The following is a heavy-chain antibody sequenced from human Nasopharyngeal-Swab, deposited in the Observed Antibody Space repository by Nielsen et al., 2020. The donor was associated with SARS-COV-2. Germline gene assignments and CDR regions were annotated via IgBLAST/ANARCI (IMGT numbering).Heavy chain of an antibody. V-gene: IGHV7-4-1*02. J-gene: IGHJ6*02. Sequence: ASVKVSCKASGYTFTSYAMNWVRQAPGQGLEWMGWINTNTGNPTYAQGFTGRFVFSLDTSVSTAYLQISSLKAEDTAVYYCARAPIRSSSFPYYYYYYGMDVWGQGTTVTVSS. D-gene: IGHD6-6*01. CDR3: ARAPIRSSSFPYYYYYYGMDV. CDR1: GYTFTSYA. CDR2: INTNTGNP.